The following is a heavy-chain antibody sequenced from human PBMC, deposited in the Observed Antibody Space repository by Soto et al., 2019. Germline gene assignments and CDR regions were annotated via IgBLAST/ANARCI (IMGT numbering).Heavy chain of an antibody. J-gene: IGHJ3*02. CDR1: GYTFTGYY. Sequence: ASVKVSCKASGYTFTGYYMHWVRKAPGQGLEGMGWNNPNSSGTNYAQKFQGWVTMTRDTSFSTAYMELSRLRSDDTAVYYCARDKGSSLDAFDIWGQGTMVTVSS. CDR2: NNPNSSGT. CDR3: ARDKGSSLDAFDI. V-gene: IGHV1-2*04. D-gene: IGHD6-6*01.